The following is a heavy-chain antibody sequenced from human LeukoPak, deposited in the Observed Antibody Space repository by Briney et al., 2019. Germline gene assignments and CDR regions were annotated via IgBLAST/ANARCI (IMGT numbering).Heavy chain of an antibody. CDR2: ISYDGSNK. CDR3: ARSGYNSGWYTGSPDAFDI. V-gene: IGHV3-30-3*01. Sequence: PGGSLRLSCAASGFTFSSYAMHWVRQAPGKGLEWVAVISYDGSNKYYADSVKGRFTISRDNSKNTLYLQMNSLRAEDTAVYYCARSGYNSGWYTGSPDAFDIWGQGTMVTVSS. CDR1: GFTFSSYA. J-gene: IGHJ3*02. D-gene: IGHD6-19*01.